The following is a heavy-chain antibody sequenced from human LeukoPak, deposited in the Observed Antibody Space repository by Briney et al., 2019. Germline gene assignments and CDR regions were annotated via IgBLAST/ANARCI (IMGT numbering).Heavy chain of an antibody. CDR2: ISNSSSVEV. V-gene: IGHV3-48*02. CDR1: GFTFSSYS. CDR3: AREGYYGALDI. Sequence: GGSLRLSCAASGFTFSSYSMKWVRQAPGKGLEWVSYISNSSSVEVAYADSVKGRFTISRDNAKNSLYLQMNSLRDDDTAVYYCAREGYYGALDIWGQGTMVTVSS. D-gene: IGHD3-10*01. J-gene: IGHJ3*02.